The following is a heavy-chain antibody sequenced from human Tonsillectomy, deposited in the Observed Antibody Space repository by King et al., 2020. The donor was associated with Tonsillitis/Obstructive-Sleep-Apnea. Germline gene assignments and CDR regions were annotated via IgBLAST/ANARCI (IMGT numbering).Heavy chain of an antibody. D-gene: IGHD5-24*01. CDR1: GFTFSSYA. J-gene: IGHJ6*02. V-gene: IGHV3-23*04. CDR3: TKGWKGRSERATLDWYNGMDV. Sequence: VQLVESGGGLVQPGGSLRLSCAASGFTFSSYAMNWVRQAPGKGLEWVSIISGSGVITYHADSVKGRITISRDNSKNTVYLQLNSLRAEDTAVYYCTKGWKGRSERATLDWYNGMDVWGQGTTVIVS. CDR2: ISGSGVIT.